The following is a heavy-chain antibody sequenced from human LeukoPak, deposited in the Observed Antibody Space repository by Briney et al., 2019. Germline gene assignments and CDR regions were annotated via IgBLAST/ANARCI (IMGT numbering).Heavy chain of an antibody. CDR1: GFTFSSYW. CDR3: VRSYDY. J-gene: IGHJ4*02. Sequence: GGSLRLSCAASGFTFSSYWMHWVRRAPGKGLEWVSRIKTDGSITNYADSVRGRFTISRDNAKKTVYLQMNGLRAEDTAVYYCVRSYDYWGQGTLVTVSS. CDR2: IKTDGSIT. V-gene: IGHV3-74*01.